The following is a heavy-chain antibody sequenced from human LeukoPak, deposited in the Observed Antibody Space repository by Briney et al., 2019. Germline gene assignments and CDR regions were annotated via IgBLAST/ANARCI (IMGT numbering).Heavy chain of an antibody. D-gene: IGHD3-16*02. Sequence: ASVKVSCKASGYTFTSYAMHWVRQAPGQRLEWMGWINAGNGNTKYSQKFQGRVTITRDTSASTAYMELNSLRSEDTALYYCAIAPPITFGGVIVEFDYWGQGTLVTVSS. V-gene: IGHV1-3*01. CDR2: INAGNGNT. CDR1: GYTFTSYA. J-gene: IGHJ4*02. CDR3: AIAPPITFGGVIVEFDY.